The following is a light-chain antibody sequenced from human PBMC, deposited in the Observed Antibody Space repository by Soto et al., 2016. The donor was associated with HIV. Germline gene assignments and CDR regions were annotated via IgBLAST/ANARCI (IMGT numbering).Light chain of an antibody. V-gene: IGKV1-16*01. J-gene: IGKJ2*01. CDR1: QDIRNF. CDR2: GAS. Sequence: IQMTQSPSLLSASVGDRVTITCRASQDIRNFLAWFQQHPGKAPKSLISGASSLQSGVPSRFSGSGFGTEFTLTISSLQPEDFATYHCQQYANYPNTFGQGTKVEIK. CDR3: QQYANYPNT.